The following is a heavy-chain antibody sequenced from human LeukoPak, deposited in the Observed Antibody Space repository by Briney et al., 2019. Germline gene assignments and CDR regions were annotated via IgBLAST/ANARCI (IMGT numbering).Heavy chain of an antibody. CDR1: GFTFSSYA. J-gene: IGHJ4*02. CDR2: ISGSGGST. CDR3: ARGGAPNLADY. V-gene: IGHV3-23*01. Sequence: GGSLRLSCAASGFTFSSYAMSWVRQAPGKGLERVSAISGSGGSTYYADSLKGRFTISRDTSKNTLYLQMNSLRAEDTAVYYCARGGAPNLADYWGPGTLVTVSS. D-gene: IGHD4/OR15-4a*01.